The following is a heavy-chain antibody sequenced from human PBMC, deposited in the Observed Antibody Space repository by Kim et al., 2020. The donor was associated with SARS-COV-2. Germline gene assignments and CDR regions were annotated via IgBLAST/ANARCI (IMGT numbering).Heavy chain of an antibody. CDR2: ISGSGGST. Sequence: GGSLRLSCAASGFTFSSYAMSWVRQAPGKGLEWVSVISGSGGSTYYADSVKGRFTISRDNSKNTLYLQMNSLRAEDTAVYYCARYLGYCSGGSGYSAYYYYGMDVGGQGTTVTVSS. CDR3: ARYLGYCSGGSGYSAYYYYGMDV. CDR1: GFTFSSYA. D-gene: IGHD2-15*01. J-gene: IGHJ6*01. V-gene: IGHV3-23*01.